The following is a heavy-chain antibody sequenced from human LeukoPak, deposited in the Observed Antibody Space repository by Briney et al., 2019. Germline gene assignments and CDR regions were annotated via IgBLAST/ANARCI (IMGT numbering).Heavy chain of an antibody. J-gene: IGHJ4*02. Sequence: GGSLRLSCAASGFTFSSYAMSWVRQAPGKGLEWVSAISGSGGSTYYADSVKGRFTISRDNSKNTLYLQMNSLRDEDTAVYYCARDRVSSYDFDYWGQGTLVTVSS. D-gene: IGHD1-26*01. CDR2: ISGSGGST. CDR1: GFTFSSYA. CDR3: ARDRVSSYDFDY. V-gene: IGHV3-23*01.